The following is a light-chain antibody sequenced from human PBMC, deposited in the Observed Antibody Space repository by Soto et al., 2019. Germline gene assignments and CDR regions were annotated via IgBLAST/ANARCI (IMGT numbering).Light chain of an antibody. CDR1: SSDIGGYNY. CDR2: EVS. J-gene: IGLJ3*02. CDR3: TAFAGRTKLL. Sequence: QSALTQPPSASGSPGQSVTISCTGTSSDIGGYNYVSWYRQHPGKAPKLMIFEVSKRPSGVPDRFSGSKFGNTASLTVSGLQTENEADYTSTAFAGRTKLLFGGGTKLTV. V-gene: IGLV2-8*01.